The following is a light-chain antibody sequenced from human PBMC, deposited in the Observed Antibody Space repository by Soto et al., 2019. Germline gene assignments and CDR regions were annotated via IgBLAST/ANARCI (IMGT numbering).Light chain of an antibody. Sequence: QSALTQPASVSGSDGQSITISCTGSSSDVGSYNHVSWYQQRPGKAPRFMIYGGNKRPSGVSNRFSGSKSGNTAYLTISGLQGDDEADYFCCSYAGGSSYVFGAGTKVTVL. CDR3: CSYAGGSSYV. CDR1: SSDVGSYNH. V-gene: IGLV2-23*01. J-gene: IGLJ1*01. CDR2: GGN.